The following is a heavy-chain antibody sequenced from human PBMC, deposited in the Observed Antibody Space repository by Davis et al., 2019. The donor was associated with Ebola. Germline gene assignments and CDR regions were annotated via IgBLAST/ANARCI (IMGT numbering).Heavy chain of an antibody. CDR1: GFTFSDYP. V-gene: IGHV3-66*01. Sequence: GESLKISCAASGFTFSDYPMHWVRQAPGKGLEWVSVIYSGGSTYYADSVKGRFTISRDNAKNSLYLQMNSLRAEDTAVYYCARESSWWGQGTLVTVSS. D-gene: IGHD6-13*01. J-gene: IGHJ4*02. CDR3: ARESSW. CDR2: IYSGGST.